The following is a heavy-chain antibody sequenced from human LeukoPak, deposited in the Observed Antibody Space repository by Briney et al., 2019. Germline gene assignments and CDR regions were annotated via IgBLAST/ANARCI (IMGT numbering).Heavy chain of an antibody. J-gene: IGHJ4*02. CDR3: ARGKVVAGTPGQNSWDY. CDR1: GGSISNYY. Sequence: SETLSLTCTVSGGSISNYYWNWIRQPAGKGLEWIGRIYTSGTTNYNPSLKSRVSMSVDTSKNQFSLKLSSVTAADTAVYYCARGKVVAGTPGQNSWDYWGQGTLVTVSS. CDR2: IYTSGTT. D-gene: IGHD6-19*01. V-gene: IGHV4-4*07.